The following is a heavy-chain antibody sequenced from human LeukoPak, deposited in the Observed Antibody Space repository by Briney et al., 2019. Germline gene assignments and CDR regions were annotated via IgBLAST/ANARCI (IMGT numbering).Heavy chain of an antibody. CDR3: ARLSITMIVAFDY. CDR2: IYYSGST. J-gene: IGHJ4*02. D-gene: IGHD3-22*01. V-gene: IGHV4-38-2*01. CDR1: GFIFSDHY. Sequence: GSLRLSCAASGFIFSDHYMDWVRQAPGKGLEWIGSIYYSGSTYYTPSLKSRVTISVDTSKNQFSLKLSSVTAADTAVYYCARLSITMIVAFDYWGQGTLVTVSS.